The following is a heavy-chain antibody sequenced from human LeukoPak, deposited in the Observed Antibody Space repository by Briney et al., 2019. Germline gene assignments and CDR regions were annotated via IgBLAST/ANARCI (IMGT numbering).Heavy chain of an antibody. V-gene: IGHV1-46*01. CDR3: ARGPGEGGSSGYYYGKPEDPAEYYFDY. Sequence: ASVKVSCKASGYTFTNYYMHWVRQAPGQGLEWMGIINPTGSSRSYAQRFQGRVTMTRDTSTSTVYMQLSSLRSEDTAVYYCARGPGEGGSSGYYYGKPEDPAEYYFDYWGQGTLVTVSS. J-gene: IGHJ4*02. CDR1: GYTFTNYY. D-gene: IGHD3-22*01. CDR2: INPTGSSR.